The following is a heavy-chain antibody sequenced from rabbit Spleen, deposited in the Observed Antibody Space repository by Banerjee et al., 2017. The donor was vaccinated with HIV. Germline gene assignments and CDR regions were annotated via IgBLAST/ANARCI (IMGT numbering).Heavy chain of an antibody. CDR2: IDTVFGHT. CDR1: GFDLSSYG. J-gene: IGHJ2*01. V-gene: IGHV1S7*01. CDR3: ARDRGSGWDDAFDP. Sequence: QLKESGGGLIQPGGSLKLSCKASGFDLSSYGVSWVRQAPGKGLEWIGYIDTVFGHTYYARWVNGRFTISSDNAQNTVDLQLNSLTVADTATYFCARDRGSGWDDAFDPWGQGTLVTVS. D-gene: IGHD4-1*01.